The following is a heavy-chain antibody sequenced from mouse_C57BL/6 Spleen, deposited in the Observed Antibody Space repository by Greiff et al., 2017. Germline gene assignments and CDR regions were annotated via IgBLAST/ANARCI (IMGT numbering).Heavy chain of an antibody. D-gene: IGHD1-1*01. CDR3: TTGVLGY. J-gene: IGHJ2*01. CDR2: IDPENGDT. CDR1: GFNIKDDY. Sequence: VQLQQPGAELVMPGASVKLSCKASGFNIKDDYMHWVKQRPEQGLEWIGWIDPENGDTEYASKFQGKATITADTSSNTAYLQLSSLTSEDTAVYYCTTGVLGYWGQGTTLTVSS. V-gene: IGHV14-4*01.